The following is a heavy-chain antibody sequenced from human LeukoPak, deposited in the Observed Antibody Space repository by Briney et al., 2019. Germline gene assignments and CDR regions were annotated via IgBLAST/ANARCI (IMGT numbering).Heavy chain of an antibody. CDR2: IKQEGREK. CDR1: GFTVSSNY. J-gene: IGHJ4*02. Sequence: GGSLRLSCAASGFTVSSNYMSWVRQAPGKGLEWVANIKQEGREKFYVDSVMGRFSISRDNAKNSLYLQMNSLRAEDTAVYYCARGFGYSSGWDQGTLVTVSS. CDR3: ARGFGYSSG. V-gene: IGHV3-7*01. D-gene: IGHD6-19*01.